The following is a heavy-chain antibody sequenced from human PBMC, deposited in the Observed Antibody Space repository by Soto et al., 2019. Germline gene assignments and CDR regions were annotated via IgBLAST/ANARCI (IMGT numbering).Heavy chain of an antibody. V-gene: IGHV3-7*01. CDR3: ASLGRHG. D-gene: IGHD3-16*01. Sequence: GGSLRLSCAASGFTFSYSWMDWARQVPGKGPEWVANINQDGSGKNYVDSVKGRFTISRDNAKNSLYLQMNSLRAEDTAVYYCASLGRHGWGQGTTVTVSS. J-gene: IGHJ6*02. CDR2: INQDGSGK. CDR1: GFTFSYSW.